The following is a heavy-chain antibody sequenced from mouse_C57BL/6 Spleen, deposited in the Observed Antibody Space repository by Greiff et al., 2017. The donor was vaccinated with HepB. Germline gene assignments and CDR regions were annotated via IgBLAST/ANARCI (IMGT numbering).Heavy chain of an antibody. CDR2: IDPSDSYT. D-gene: IGHD2-1*01. V-gene: IGHV1-59*01. J-gene: IGHJ2*01. CDR1: GYTFTSYW. Sequence: VQLQQSGAELVRPGTSVKLSCKASGYTFTSYWMHWVKQRPGQGLEWIGVIDPSDSYTNYNQKFKGKATLTVDTSSSTAYMQLSSLTSEDSAVYYCARRGGNYFYYFDYWGQSTTLTVSS. CDR3: ARRGGNYFYYFDY.